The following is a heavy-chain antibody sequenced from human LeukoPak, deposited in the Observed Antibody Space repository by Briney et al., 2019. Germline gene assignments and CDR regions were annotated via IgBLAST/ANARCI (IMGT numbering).Heavy chain of an antibody. CDR1: GFTFGDYA. CDR3: TRDTAAAANWFDP. Sequence: SGGSLRLSCTASGFTFGDYAMSWVRQAPGKGLEWVGFIRSKAYGRTTEYAASVKGRFTISRDDSKSIAYLQMNSLKTEDTAVYYCTRDTAAAANWFDPWGQGTLVTVSS. J-gene: IGHJ5*02. D-gene: IGHD6-13*01. V-gene: IGHV3-49*04. CDR2: IRSKAYGRTT.